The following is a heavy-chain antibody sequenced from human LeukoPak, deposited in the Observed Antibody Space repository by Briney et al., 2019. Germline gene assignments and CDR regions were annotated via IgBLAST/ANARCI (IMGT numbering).Heavy chain of an antibody. Sequence: PGGSLRLSCAASGFTLSSYAMHWVRQAPGKGLEWVAVISYDGSNKYYADSVKGRFTISRDNSKNTLYLQMNGLRAEDTAVYYCARDPTLTVTTGVYYYYGMDVWGQGTTVTVSS. CDR1: GFTLSSYA. V-gene: IGHV3-30*04. D-gene: IGHD4-11*01. J-gene: IGHJ6*02. CDR3: ARDPTLTVTTGVYYYYGMDV. CDR2: ISYDGSNK.